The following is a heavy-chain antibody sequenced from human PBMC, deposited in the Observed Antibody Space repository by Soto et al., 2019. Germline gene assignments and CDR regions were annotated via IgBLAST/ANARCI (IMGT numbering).Heavy chain of an antibody. D-gene: IGHD3-3*01. CDR3: ARSLEYYGFWSYGMDV. V-gene: IGHV3-21*01. J-gene: IGHJ6*02. CDR1: GFTFSNYG. Sequence: GGSLRLSCAASGFTFSNYGMHWVRQAPGKGLEWVSFMNSSSTYIYYADSVKGRFTISRDNAKNALYLQMNSLRAADTAVYFCARSLEYYGFWSYGMDVWGQGTTVTVSS. CDR2: MNSSSTYI.